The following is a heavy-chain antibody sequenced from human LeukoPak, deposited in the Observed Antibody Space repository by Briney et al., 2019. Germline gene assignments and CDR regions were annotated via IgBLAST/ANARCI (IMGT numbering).Heavy chain of an antibody. CDR2: ISGSGGST. CDR3: GGQRFTMPAYAGNLFHP. J-gene: IGHJ5*02. D-gene: IGHD3-10*01. V-gene: IGHV3-23*01. CDR1: GFTFSSYA. Sequence: HPGGSLRLSCAASGFTFSSYAMSWVRQAPGKGLEWVSAISGSGGSTYYADSVKGRFTISRDNSKNTLYLQMNSLRAEDTAVNYCGGQRFTMPAYAGNLFHPWGQGTLVTVFS.